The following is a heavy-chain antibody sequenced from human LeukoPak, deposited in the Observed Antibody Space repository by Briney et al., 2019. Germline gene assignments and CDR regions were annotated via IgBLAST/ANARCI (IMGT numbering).Heavy chain of an antibody. D-gene: IGHD2-2*01. CDR1: GYTFTSYA. V-gene: IGHV1-3*01. CDR3: ARAAVVPAAGYYYYYYGMDV. CDR2: INAGNGNT. J-gene: IGHJ6*04. Sequence: ASVKVSCKASGYTFTSYAMHLVRQAPGQRLEWMGWINAGNGNTKYSQKFQGRVTITRDTSASTAYMELSSLRSEDTAVYYCARAAVVPAAGYYYYYYGMDVWGKGTTVTVSS.